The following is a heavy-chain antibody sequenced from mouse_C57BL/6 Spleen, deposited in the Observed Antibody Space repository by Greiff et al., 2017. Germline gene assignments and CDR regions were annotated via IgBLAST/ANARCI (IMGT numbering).Heavy chain of an antibody. V-gene: IGHV1-80*01. J-gene: IGHJ2*01. CDR3: ARNDYDGAYFDY. CDR2: IYPGDGDT. CDR1: GYAFSSSW. D-gene: IGHD2-4*01. Sequence: QVQLQQSGAELVKPGASVKISCKASGYAFSSSWMNWVKQRPGKGLEWIGQIYPGDGDTTYNGKFKGKATLTADKSSSTAYMQLSSLTSEDSAVYFCARNDYDGAYFDYWGQGTTLTVSS.